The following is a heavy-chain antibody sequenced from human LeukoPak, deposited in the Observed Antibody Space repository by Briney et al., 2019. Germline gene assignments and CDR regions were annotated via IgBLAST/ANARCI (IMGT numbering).Heavy chain of an antibody. CDR1: GDSINFGTYY. Sequence: SETLSLTCTVSGDSINFGTYYWSWIRHHPGKGLEWIGYISYSGSTYYSPSLASRLTISSDTSKNQFSLRLTSVTAADTAVYFCARGDYYDGGGRNWFDPWGQGILVAVSS. D-gene: IGHD3-16*01. V-gene: IGHV4-31*03. CDR2: ISYSGST. J-gene: IGHJ5*02. CDR3: ARGDYYDGGGRNWFDP.